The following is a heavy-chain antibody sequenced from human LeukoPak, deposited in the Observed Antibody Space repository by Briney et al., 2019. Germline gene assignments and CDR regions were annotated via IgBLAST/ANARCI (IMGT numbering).Heavy chain of an antibody. V-gene: IGHV3-33*06. CDR3: AKPQYSGSYANYFDY. Sequence: PGRSLRLSCAASGFTLSSYGMHWVRQAPGKGLEWVAVIWYDGSNKYYADSVKGRFTISRDNSKNTLYLQMNSLRAEDTAVYYCAKPQYSGSYANYFDYWGQGTLVTVSS. CDR1: GFTLSSYG. CDR2: IWYDGSNK. D-gene: IGHD1-26*01. J-gene: IGHJ4*02.